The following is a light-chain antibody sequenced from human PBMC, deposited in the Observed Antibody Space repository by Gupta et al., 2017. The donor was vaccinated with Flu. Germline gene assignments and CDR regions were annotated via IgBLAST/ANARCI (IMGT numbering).Light chain of an antibody. Sequence: DIQMTQSPSSLSASVGDRVTITCRASQSISSYLNWYQQKPGKAPKLLIYAASSLQSGVPPRFSGSGSGTDFTLTISSLQPEDFATYYCQQSYSTPFTFGHGTKVDIK. CDR1: QSISSY. V-gene: IGKV1-39*01. CDR2: AAS. J-gene: IGKJ3*01. CDR3: QQSYSTPFT.